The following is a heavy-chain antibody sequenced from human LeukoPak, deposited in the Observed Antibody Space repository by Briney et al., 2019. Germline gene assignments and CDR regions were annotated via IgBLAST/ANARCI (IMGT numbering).Heavy chain of an antibody. CDR1: GYGFTDYY. Sequence: GASVKVSCKASGYGFTDYYMHWVRQAPGQGLEWMGWINLNNGDIKSAQKFQGRVTMTRDTSITTVYMEVSWLTSDDTAIYYCARADRLHGGPYLIGPWGQGTLVTVSS. D-gene: IGHD2-21*01. CDR2: INLNNGDI. CDR3: ARADRLHGGPYLIGP. V-gene: IGHV1-2*02. J-gene: IGHJ5*02.